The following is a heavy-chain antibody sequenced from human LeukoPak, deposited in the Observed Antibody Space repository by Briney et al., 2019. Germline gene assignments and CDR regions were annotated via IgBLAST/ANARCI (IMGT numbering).Heavy chain of an antibody. D-gene: IGHD3-10*01. Sequence: SETLSLTCTVSGGSISSGSYYWSWIRQPAGKGLEWIGRIYTSGSTNYNPSLKSRVTISVDTSKNQFSLKLSSVTAADTAVYYCASTKYYYGSGSESWGQGTLVTVSS. J-gene: IGHJ4*02. V-gene: IGHV4-61*02. CDR1: GGSISSGSYY. CDR2: IYTSGST. CDR3: ASTKYYYGSGSES.